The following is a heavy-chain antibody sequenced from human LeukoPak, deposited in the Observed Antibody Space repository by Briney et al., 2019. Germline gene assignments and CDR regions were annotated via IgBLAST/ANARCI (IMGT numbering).Heavy chain of an antibody. D-gene: IGHD3-22*01. CDR3: AKMGASSGYSPIDY. CDR1: GYSFTSYG. CDR2: IIAYDGNT. J-gene: IGHJ4*02. V-gene: IGHV1-18*01. Sequence: ASVKVSCKASGYSFTSYGFSWVRQAPGQGVEWMGWIIAYDGNTNYAQKVHDRVTMTTDSSTSTAYMELRSLRSDDTAVYYCAKMGASSGYSPIDYWGQGTLVTVSS.